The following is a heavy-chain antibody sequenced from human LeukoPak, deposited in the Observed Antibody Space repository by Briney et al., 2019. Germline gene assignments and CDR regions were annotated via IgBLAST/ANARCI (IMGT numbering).Heavy chain of an antibody. Sequence: PGGSLRLSCAASGFTFNRSAMHWVRQVPGKGLEWVAVISFDGTNKYYGASVKGRFTISRDNSKNTLYLQMNSLRAEDTAVYYCASRPGIAAADFDYWGQGTLVTVSS. CDR3: ASRPGIAAADFDY. CDR1: GFTFNRSA. J-gene: IGHJ4*02. CDR2: ISFDGTNK. V-gene: IGHV3-30-3*01. D-gene: IGHD6-13*01.